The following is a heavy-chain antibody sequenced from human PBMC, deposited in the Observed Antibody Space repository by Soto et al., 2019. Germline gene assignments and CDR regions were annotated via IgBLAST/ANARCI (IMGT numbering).Heavy chain of an antibody. Sequence: SETLSLTCTVSGGSISSSSSYWGWIRQPPGKGLEWVGSIYYLGNTYYNPSLGSRVTISVDTSKNQFSLKLRSVTAADTAVFYCAGLYPYESSASNINNWGQRALVPVSS. CDR1: GGSISSSSSY. V-gene: IGHV4-39*01. CDR2: IYYLGNT. CDR3: AGLYPYESSASNINN. D-gene: IGHD3-22*01. J-gene: IGHJ4*02.